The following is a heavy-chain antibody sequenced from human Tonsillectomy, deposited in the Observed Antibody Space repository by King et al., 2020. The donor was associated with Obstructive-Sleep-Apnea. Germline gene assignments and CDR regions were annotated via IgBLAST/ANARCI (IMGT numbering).Heavy chain of an antibody. Sequence: VQSGNYLTLSCAASGFIFSHYGMHWVRQTPGKGPEWVAFIRWVVSERDYRDSVKGRVTISRDNSNNMLFLQMRSLIPDDTAMYYCAKGSDGVATASRFDPWGQGTLVTVSS. CDR2: IRWVVSER. D-gene: IGHD2-21*02. CDR3: AKGSDGVATASRFDP. J-gene: IGHJ5*02. V-gene: IGHV3-30*02. CDR1: GFIFSHYG.